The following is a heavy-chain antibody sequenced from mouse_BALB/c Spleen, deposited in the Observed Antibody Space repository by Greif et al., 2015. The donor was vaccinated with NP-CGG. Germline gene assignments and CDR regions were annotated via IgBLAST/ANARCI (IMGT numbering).Heavy chain of an antibody. CDR1: GYTFSSYW. CDR2: ILPGSGST. D-gene: IGHD2-1*01. CDR3: ARGGNYGSYYAMDY. Sequence: VQLQQSGAELMEPGASVKISCKATGYTFSSYWIEWVKQRPGHGLEWIGEILPGSGSTNYNEKFKGKATFTADTSSNTAYMQLSSLTSEDSAVYYCARGGNYGSYYAMDYWGQGTSVTVSS. J-gene: IGHJ4*01. V-gene: IGHV1-9*01.